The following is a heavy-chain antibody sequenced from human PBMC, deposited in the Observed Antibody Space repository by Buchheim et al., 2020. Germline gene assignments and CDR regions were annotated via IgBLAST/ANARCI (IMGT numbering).Heavy chain of an antibody. J-gene: IGHJ4*02. V-gene: IGHV4-4*02. CDR1: GASISSRNW. D-gene: IGHD6-13*01. CDR3: AKTGAQGYLEY. Sequence: QVQLQESGPGLVKPSGTLSLTCSVSGASISSRNWWTWVRQSPGKGLEWIGEIYQSGTTNYNSSLKSRVTISMDKSKNQFSLKVNPGAAGGTGVFYCAKTGAQGYLEYWGQG. CDR2: IYQSGTT.